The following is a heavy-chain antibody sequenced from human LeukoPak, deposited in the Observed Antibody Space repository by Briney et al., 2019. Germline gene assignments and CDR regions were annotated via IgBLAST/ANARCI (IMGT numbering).Heavy chain of an antibody. D-gene: IGHD6-6*01. J-gene: IGHJ4*02. V-gene: IGHV4-59*02. Sequence: PSETLSLTCTVSGGSVSSDYWSWIRQPPGKGLEWIGYIYYSGSTKYNSSLKSRVTMSVDTSKNQFSLKLSSVTVADTAVYYCARYIPARPGFDYWGQGTLVTVSS. CDR3: ARYIPARPGFDY. CDR1: GGSVSSDY. CDR2: IYYSGST.